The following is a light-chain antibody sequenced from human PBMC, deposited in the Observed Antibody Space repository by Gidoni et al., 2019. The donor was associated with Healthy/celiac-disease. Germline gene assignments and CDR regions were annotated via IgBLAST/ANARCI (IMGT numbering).Light chain of an antibody. CDR1: QSVSSY. Sequence: EIVLTQSPATLSLSPGERATLSSRASQSVSSYLAWYQQKPGQAPRLLIYDASNRATGIPARFSGSGSATDFTLTISSLEPEDFAVYYCQQRSNWSYTFGQGTKLEIK. CDR3: QQRSNWSYT. V-gene: IGKV3-11*01. J-gene: IGKJ2*01. CDR2: DAS.